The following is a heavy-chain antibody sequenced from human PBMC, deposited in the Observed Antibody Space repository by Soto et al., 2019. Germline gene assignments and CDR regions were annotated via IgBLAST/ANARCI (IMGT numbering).Heavy chain of an antibody. CDR3: ARATRYGDADNWFDP. J-gene: IGHJ5*02. CDR1: GYTFTSYG. V-gene: IGHV1-18*01. CDR2: ISAHNGNT. Sequence: GASVKVSCKASGYTFTSYGISWVRQAPGQGLEWMGWISAHNGNTNYAQKLQGRVTMTTDTSTSTAYMELRSLRSDDTAVYYCARATRYGDADNWFDPWGQGTLVTVSS. D-gene: IGHD4-17*01.